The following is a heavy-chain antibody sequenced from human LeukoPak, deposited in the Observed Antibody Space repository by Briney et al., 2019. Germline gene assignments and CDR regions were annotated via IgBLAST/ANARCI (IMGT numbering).Heavy chain of an antibody. J-gene: IGHJ4*02. CDR2: ISSSSSYI. D-gene: IGHD3-3*01. Sequence: GGSLRLSCAASGFTFRSYWMNWVRQAPGKGLEWVSSISSSSSYIYYADSVKGRFTISRDNAKNSLYLQMNSLRAEDTAVYYCARDSTTGPYYDFWSGPTYFDYWGQGTLVTVSS. CDR1: GFTFRSYW. CDR3: ARDSTTGPYYDFWSGPTYFDY. V-gene: IGHV3-21*01.